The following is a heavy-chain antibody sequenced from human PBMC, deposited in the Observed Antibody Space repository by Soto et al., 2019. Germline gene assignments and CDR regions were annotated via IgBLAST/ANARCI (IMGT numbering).Heavy chain of an antibody. CDR1: GGSICISGYY. CDR2: IYYSGST. Sequence: SYSLSLTCTVSGGSICISGYYWGWIRQPPGKGLEWIGSIYYSGSTYYNPSLKSRVTISVDTSKNQFSLELSSVTAADTAVYYCASTGYSSGWSAGGAFDIWGQGTMVTVSS. CDR3: ASTGYSSGWSAGGAFDI. J-gene: IGHJ3*02. D-gene: IGHD6-19*01. V-gene: IGHV4-39*01.